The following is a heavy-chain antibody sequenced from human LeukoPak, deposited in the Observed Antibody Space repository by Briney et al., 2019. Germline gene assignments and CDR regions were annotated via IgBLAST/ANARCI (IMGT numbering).Heavy chain of an antibody. V-gene: IGHV4-39*07. CDR2: IYYSGST. CDR3: ARGRRRDIVLMVYAIRGRYFDY. CDR1: GGSISSSSYY. D-gene: IGHD2-8*01. Sequence: SETLSLTCTVSGGSISSSSYYWGWTRQPPGKGLEWIGSIYYSGSTYYNPSLKSRVTISVDTSKNQFSLKLSSVTAADTAVYYCARGRRRDIVLMVYAIRGRYFDYWGQGTLVTVSS. J-gene: IGHJ4*02.